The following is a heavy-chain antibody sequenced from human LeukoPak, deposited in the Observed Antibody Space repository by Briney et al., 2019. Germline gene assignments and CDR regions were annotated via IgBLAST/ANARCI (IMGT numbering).Heavy chain of an antibody. CDR2: IYPGESDT. V-gene: IGHV5-51*01. CDR1: GYSFTSFW. D-gene: IGHD6-25*01. Sequence: GESLKISCKGSGYSFTSFWIGWVRQMPGKGLEWMGIIYPGESDTRYSTFCQGQVTIPADKSISTAYLKWRRLTASATALQYLARPMYPSSGKYYMDVWGKGTTVTVS. CDR3: ARPMYPSSGKYYMDV. J-gene: IGHJ6*03.